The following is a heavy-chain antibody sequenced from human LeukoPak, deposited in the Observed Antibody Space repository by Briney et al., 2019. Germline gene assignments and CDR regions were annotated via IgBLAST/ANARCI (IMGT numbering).Heavy chain of an antibody. J-gene: IGHJ4*02. CDR1: GYTFTSYY. Sequence: ASVKVSCKASGYTFTSYYMHWVRQAPGQGLEWMGIINPSGGSTSYAQKFQGRVSMTRDMSTSTVYMELSSLRSEDTAVYYCARGEDIVVVVAATRGVSFDYWGQGTLVTVSS. D-gene: IGHD2-15*01. CDR3: ARGEDIVVVVAATRGVSFDY. V-gene: IGHV1-46*01. CDR2: INPSGGST.